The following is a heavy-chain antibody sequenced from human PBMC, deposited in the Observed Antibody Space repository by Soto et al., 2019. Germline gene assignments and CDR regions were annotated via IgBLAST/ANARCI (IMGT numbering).Heavy chain of an antibody. V-gene: IGHV4-59*01. Sequence: SETLSLTCTVSGGSISSYYWSWIRQPPGKGLEWIGYIYYSGSTNYNPSLKSRVTISVDTSKNQFSLKLSSVTAADTAVYYCAGTAHSSGWYSGGFDYWGQGTRVTVAS. CDR3: AGTAHSSGWYSGGFDY. CDR1: GGSISSYY. D-gene: IGHD6-19*01. J-gene: IGHJ4*02. CDR2: IYYSGST.